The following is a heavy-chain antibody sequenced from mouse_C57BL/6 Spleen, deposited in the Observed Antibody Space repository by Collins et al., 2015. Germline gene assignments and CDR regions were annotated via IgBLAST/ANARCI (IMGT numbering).Heavy chain of an antibody. CDR3: VRECYDGGPWFAY. CDR1: GFTFNTNA. J-gene: IGHJ3*01. Sequence: EVQLVETGGGLVQPKGSLKPSCAASGFTFNTNAMNWVRQAPGKGLEWVARIRSKSNNYATYYADSVKDRFTISRDDSQSMLYLQMNNLKTEDTAMYYCVRECYDGGPWFAYWGQGTLVTVSA. V-gene: IGHV10S3*01. CDR2: IRSKSNNYAT. D-gene: IGHD2-12*01.